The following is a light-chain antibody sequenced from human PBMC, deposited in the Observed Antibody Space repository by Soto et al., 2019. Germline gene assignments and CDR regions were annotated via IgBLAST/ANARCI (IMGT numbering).Light chain of an antibody. CDR3: QQYNNWPPWT. CDR2: DAS. V-gene: IGKV3-15*01. CDR1: QSVSSN. J-gene: IGKJ1*01. Sequence: TVMTQSPATLSVSPGERATLSCRASQSVSSNLAWYQQKPGQAPRLLIYDASTRATGIPARFSGSGSGTEFTLTISSLQSEDFAVYYCQQYNNWPPWTFGQGTKVDIK.